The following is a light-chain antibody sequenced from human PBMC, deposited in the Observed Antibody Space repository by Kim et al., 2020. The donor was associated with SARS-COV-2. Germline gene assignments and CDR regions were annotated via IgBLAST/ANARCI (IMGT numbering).Light chain of an antibody. V-gene: IGKV1-5*03. CDR3: QHYSRFPYT. Sequence: ASVGDRVTITCRASQTITTWLAWYQQKPGKAPNLLIYLASTLESGVPSRFIGSGSGTEFTLTIDSLQPDDFATYYCQHYSRFPYTFGQGTKVDIK. CDR2: LAS. J-gene: IGKJ2*01. CDR1: QTITTW.